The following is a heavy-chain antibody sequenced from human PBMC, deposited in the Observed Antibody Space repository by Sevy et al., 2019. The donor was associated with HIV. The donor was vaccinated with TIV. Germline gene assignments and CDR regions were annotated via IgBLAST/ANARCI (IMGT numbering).Heavy chain of an antibody. Sequence: ASVKVSCKASGYTFTSYDINWVRQATGQGLEWMGWMNPNSGNTGYGQKFQGRVTMTRNTSISTAYMELSSLRSEDTAVYYCARGNEYSSSSDYYYYGMDVWGQWTTVTVSS. CDR1: GYTFTSYD. V-gene: IGHV1-8*01. J-gene: IGHJ6*02. D-gene: IGHD6-6*01. CDR2: MNPNSGNT. CDR3: ARGNEYSSSSDYYYYGMDV.